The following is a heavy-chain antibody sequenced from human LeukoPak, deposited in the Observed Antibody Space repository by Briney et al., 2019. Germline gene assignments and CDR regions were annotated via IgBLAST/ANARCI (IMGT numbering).Heavy chain of an antibody. CDR2: ISYDGSNT. D-gene: IGHD3-22*01. CDR3: AKDLIPLGGYYDSSGPAPSDGMDV. CDR1: GFTFNNYG. J-gene: IGHJ6*02. Sequence: GGSLRLSCAASGFTFNNYGMHWVRQAPGKGLEWVAIISYDGSNTYYADSVKGRFTISRGNSKNTLYLQMNSLRAEDTAVYYCAKDLIPLGGYYDSSGPAPSDGMDVWGQGTTVTVSS. V-gene: IGHV3-30*18.